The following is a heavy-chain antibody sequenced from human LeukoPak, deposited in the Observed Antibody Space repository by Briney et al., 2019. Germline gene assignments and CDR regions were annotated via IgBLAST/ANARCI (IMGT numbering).Heavy chain of an antibody. V-gene: IGHV4-59*01. CDR1: GGSISTYY. CDR2: IFYTGST. CDR3: TRAYSSSSIDY. D-gene: IGHD6-6*01. J-gene: IGHJ4*02. Sequence: PSETLSLTCTVSGGSISTYYWSWIRQPPGKGLEWLGYIFYTGSTNYNPYLKSRVTMSIEASKNQFSLKLSSVTAADTAIYYCTRAYSSSSIDYWGQGALVTVSS.